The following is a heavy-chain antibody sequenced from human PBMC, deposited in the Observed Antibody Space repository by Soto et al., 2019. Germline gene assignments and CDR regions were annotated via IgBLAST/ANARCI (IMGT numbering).Heavy chain of an antibody. J-gene: IGHJ6*02. V-gene: IGHV3-30-3*01. CDR1: GFTFSSYA. Sequence: QVQLVESGGGVVQPGRSLRLSCAASGFTFSSYAMHWVRQAPGKGLEWVAVISYDGSNKYYADSVKGRFTISRDNSKNTLYLQMNSLRAEDTAEYYCARNRSDYYYYGMDVWGQGTTVTVSS. CDR2: ISYDGSNK. CDR3: ARNRSDYYYYGMDV.